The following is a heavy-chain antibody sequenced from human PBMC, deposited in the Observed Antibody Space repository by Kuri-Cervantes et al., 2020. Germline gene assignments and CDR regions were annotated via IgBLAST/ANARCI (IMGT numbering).Heavy chain of an antibody. D-gene: IGHD5-12*01. CDR2: ISYDGSNK. CDR3: ARWVDLGTVATGDLDVDSFDM. V-gene: IGHV3-30*03. CDR1: GFTFSSYG. Sequence: LSLTCAASGFTFSSYGMHWVRQAPGKGLEWVAVISYDGSNKYYADSVKGRFTISRDNSKNTLYLQMNSLRAEDTAVYYCARWVDLGTVATGDLDVDSFDMWGQGTMVTVSS. J-gene: IGHJ3*02.